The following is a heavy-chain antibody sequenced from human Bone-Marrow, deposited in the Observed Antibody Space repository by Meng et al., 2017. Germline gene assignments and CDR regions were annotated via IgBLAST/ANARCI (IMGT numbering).Heavy chain of an antibody. J-gene: IGHJ6*02. CDR1: GFTFSSYA. V-gene: IGHV3-30*16. D-gene: IGHD2-8*01. CDR3: ARSARPYCTNGVCCPFDYCYSMDV. CDR2: ISYDGRNK. Sequence: GESLKIFCAASGFTFSSYAMHWVRQAPGKGPEWVAVISYDGRNKYYADSVKGRFTISRDNSKNTLYLQMNSRRAEDTAVYYYARSARPYCTNGVCCPFDYCYSMDVWGQGTTVTVSS.